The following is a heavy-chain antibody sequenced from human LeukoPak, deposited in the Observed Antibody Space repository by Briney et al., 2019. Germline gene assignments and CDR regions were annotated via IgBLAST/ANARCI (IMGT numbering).Heavy chain of an antibody. Sequence: PSETLSLTCTVSGGSISSYYWSWIRQPAGKGLEWIGRIYTSGSTNYNPSLKSRVTMSVDTSKNQFSLKLSSVTAADTAVYYCARDGQSCYDSSYYYYYMDVWGKGTTVTVSS. V-gene: IGHV4-4*07. J-gene: IGHJ6*03. D-gene: IGHD5-12*01. CDR1: GGSISSYY. CDR3: ARDGQSCYDSSYYYYYMDV. CDR2: IYTSGST.